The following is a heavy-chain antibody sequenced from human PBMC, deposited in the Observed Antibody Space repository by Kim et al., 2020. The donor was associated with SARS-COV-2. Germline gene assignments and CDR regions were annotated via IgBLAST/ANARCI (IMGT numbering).Heavy chain of an antibody. J-gene: IGHJ4*02. V-gene: IGHV3-15*01. CDR3: TTTYYYDSSGYYY. CDR2: IKSKTDGGTT. CDR1: GFTFSNAW. D-gene: IGHD3-22*01. Sequence: GGSLRLSCAASGFTFSNAWMSWVRQAPGKGLEWVGRIKSKTDGGTTDYAAPVKGRFTISRDESKNTLYLQMNSLKTEDTAVYYCTTTYYYDSSGYYYWGQGTLVTVSS.